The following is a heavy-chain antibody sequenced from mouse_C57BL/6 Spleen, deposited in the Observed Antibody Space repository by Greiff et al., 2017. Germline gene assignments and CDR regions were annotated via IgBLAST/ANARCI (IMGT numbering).Heavy chain of an antibody. CDR1: GYTFTDYY. CDR3: ARYGYSLDY. V-gene: IGHV1-26*01. CDR2: INPNNGGT. D-gene: IGHD2-2*01. J-gene: IGHJ2*01. Sequence: EVKVVESGPELVKPGASVKISCKASGYTFTDYYMNWVKQSHGKSLEWIGDINPNNGGTSYNQKFKGKATLTVDKSSSTAYMELRSLTSEDSAVYYCARYGYSLDYWGQGTTLTVSS.